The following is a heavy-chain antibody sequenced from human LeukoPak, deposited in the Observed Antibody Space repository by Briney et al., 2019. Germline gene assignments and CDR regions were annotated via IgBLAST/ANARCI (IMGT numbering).Heavy chain of an antibody. J-gene: IGHJ2*01. D-gene: IGHD3-16*01. CDR2: IYYSGST. V-gene: IGHV4-31*03. CDR1: GGSISSGGYS. CDR3: ARFGGVKSIAYSWYFDL. Sequence: PSQTLSLTCTVSGGSISSGGYSWSWIRQHPGKGLEWIGYIYYSGSTYYNPSLKSRVTISVDTSKNQFSLKLSSVTAADTAVYYCARFGGVKSIAYSWYFDLWGRGTLVTVSS.